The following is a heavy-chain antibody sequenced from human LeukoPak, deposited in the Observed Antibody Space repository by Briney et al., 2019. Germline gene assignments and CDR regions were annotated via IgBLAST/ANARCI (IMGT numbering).Heavy chain of an antibody. J-gene: IGHJ4*02. CDR3: AATSYDYDSSGYYYGYFDY. CDR1: GGSITSCY. CDR2: IYYTGST. D-gene: IGHD3-22*01. V-gene: IGHV4-59*01. Sequence: SETLSLTCTVSGGSITSCYWSWIRQPPGKGLEWIGYIYYTGSTNYNPSLKSRVTISVDTSKNQFSLRLSSVTAADTAVYYCAATSYDYDSSGYYYGYFDYWGQGTLVTVSS.